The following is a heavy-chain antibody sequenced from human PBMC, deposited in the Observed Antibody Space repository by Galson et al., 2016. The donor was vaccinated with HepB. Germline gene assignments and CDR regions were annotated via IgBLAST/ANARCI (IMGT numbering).Heavy chain of an antibody. J-gene: IGHJ4*02. CDR3: ARGLRGSVRLGY. D-gene: IGHD3-10*01. CDR2: IYHSGNT. Sequence: ETLSLTCVVSGVSIISNDWWNWVRQPPGKGLEYIGEIYHSGNTNYSPSPKSRVTISVDQSKNQFSLNLNYVTAADTAVYYCARGLRGSVRLGYWGQGTLVTGSS. V-gene: IGHV4-4*02. CDR1: GVSIISNDW.